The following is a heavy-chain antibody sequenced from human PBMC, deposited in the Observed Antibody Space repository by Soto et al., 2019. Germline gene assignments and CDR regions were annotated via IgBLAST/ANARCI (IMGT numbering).Heavy chain of an antibody. J-gene: IGHJ3*02. CDR1: SVSNAW. D-gene: IGHD1-26*01. Sequence: SVSNAWMNWVRQAPGKGLAWVGRIKSKTDGGTTDYAAPVKGRFTISRDDSKNTLYLQMNSLKTEDTAVYYCTTEGGSVYDAFDIWGQGTMVTVSS. CDR2: IKSKTDGGTT. CDR3: TTEGGSVYDAFDI. V-gene: IGHV3-15*07.